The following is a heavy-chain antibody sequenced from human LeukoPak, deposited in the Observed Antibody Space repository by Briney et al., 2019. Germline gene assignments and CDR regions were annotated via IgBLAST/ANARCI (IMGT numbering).Heavy chain of an antibody. CDR3: ARELRSPYFDY. CDR1: GFTFSSYE. V-gene: IGHV3-48*03. D-gene: IGHD2-15*01. Sequence: PGGSLRLSCAASGFTFSSYEMNWVRQAPGKGLEWVSYISSSGSTIYYADSVKGRFTVSRDNAKNSLYLQMNSLRAEDTAVYYCARELRSPYFDYWGQGTLVTVSS. J-gene: IGHJ4*02. CDR2: ISSSGSTI.